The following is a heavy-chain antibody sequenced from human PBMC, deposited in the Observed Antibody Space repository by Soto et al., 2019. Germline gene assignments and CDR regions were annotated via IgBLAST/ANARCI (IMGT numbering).Heavy chain of an antibody. CDR3: TRVTPSTIPLYSY. Sequence: HPGGSLRLSCTASGFTFGDYAMSWVRQAPGKGLEWVGFIRSKAYGGTTEYAASVKGRFTISRDDSKSIAYLQMNSLKTEDTAVYYCTRVTPSTIPLYSYWGQGTLVTVSS. D-gene: IGHD3-9*01. J-gene: IGHJ4*02. V-gene: IGHV3-49*04. CDR1: GFTFGDYA. CDR2: IRSKAYGGTT.